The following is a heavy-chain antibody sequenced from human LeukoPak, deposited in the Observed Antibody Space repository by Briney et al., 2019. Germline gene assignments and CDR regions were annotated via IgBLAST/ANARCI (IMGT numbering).Heavy chain of an antibody. D-gene: IGHD3-10*01. CDR1: GGSFSGYY. Sequence: PPETLSLTCAVYGGSFSGYYWSWIRQPPGKGLEWIGEINHTGSTNYNPSLKSRVTISVDTSKNQFSLKLSSATAADTAVYYCARRGGMVRDPNWFDPWGQGTLVTVSS. CDR2: INHTGST. V-gene: IGHV4-34*01. CDR3: ARRGGMVRDPNWFDP. J-gene: IGHJ5*02.